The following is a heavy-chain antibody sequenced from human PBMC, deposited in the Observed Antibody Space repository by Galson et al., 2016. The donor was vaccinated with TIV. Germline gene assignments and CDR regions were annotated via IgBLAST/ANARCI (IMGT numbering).Heavy chain of an antibody. V-gene: IGHV3-30*14. CDR1: GFTFRNYA. CDR2: ISFDGGEK. D-gene: IGHD1-26*01. J-gene: IGHJ4*02. CDR3: ARGGTRFGGNAVY. Sequence: SLRLSCAASGFTFRNYAVHWVRQAPGKGLEWVGCISFDGGEKHYPDSAKGRFTISRDNSKNTLDLQIDSLRAEDTAVYYCARGGTRFGGNAVYWGQGTVVIVSS.